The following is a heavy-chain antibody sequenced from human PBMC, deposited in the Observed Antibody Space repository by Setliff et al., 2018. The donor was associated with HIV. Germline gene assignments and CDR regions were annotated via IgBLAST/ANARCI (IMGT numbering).Heavy chain of an antibody. CDR1: SGSIHSGSYY. D-gene: IGHD2-15*01. V-gene: IGHV4-61*02. CDR2: IYTSGST. Sequence: PSETLSLTCIVSSGSIHSGSYYWSWIRQPVGKGLGWIGRIYTSGSTDYNPSLKSRVAISVDTSKNHFSLNLTSVTAADTAIYFCARVGGKGYSNFLDSWGQGRLVTVSS. CDR3: ARVGGKGYSNFLDS. J-gene: IGHJ4*02.